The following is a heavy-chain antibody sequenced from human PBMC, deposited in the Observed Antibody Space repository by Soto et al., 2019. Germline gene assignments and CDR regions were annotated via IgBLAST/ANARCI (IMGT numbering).Heavy chain of an antibody. D-gene: IGHD3-10*01. CDR1: GGSISSSSYY. CDR3: ARGPNIPVPIDY. V-gene: IGHV4-39*07. Sequence: SETLSLTCTVSGGSISSSSYYWGWLRQPPGKGLEWIGKIYYSGSTNYNPSLKSRVTISVDTSKNQFSLKLSSVTAADTAVYYCARGPNIPVPIDYWGQGTQVTVSS. CDR2: IYYSGST. J-gene: IGHJ4*02.